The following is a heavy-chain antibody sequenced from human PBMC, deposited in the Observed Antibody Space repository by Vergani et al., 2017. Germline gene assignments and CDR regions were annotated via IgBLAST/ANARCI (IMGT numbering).Heavy chain of an antibody. Sequence: QVQLQESGPGLVKPSQTLSLTCTVSGGSFNTYYWSWIRQSPGKGLEWIGYIYSTGSTNYNPSLNSRVTMSVDTSKNQFSLKLRSVTAADTAVYFCARVMYRDEASTGYRLEGLHIWGQGNTGT. CDR3: ARVMYRDEASTGYRLEGLHI. J-gene: IGHJ6*02. CDR1: GGSFNTYY. V-gene: IGHV4-59*13. CDR2: IYSTGST. D-gene: IGHD3-9*01.